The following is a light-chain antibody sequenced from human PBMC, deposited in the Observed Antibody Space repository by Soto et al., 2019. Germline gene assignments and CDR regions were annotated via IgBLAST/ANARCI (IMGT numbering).Light chain of an antibody. CDR2: DVN. CDR1: SSDVGGYNY. CDR3: SSYTGSSTYVV. J-gene: IGLJ2*01. Sequence: QSALTQPASVSGSPGQSITISCTGTSSDVGGYNYVSWYPQHPGKAPKLMIYDVNNRPSGVSNRFSGSKSGNTASLTISGLQAEDEADYYCSSYTGSSTYVVFGGGTKLTVL. V-gene: IGLV2-14*01.